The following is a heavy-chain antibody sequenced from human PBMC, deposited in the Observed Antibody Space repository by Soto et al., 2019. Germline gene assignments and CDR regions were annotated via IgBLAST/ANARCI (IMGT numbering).Heavy chain of an antibody. D-gene: IGHD2-2*01. CDR3: ARDLLGYCSSTSCYSGIDI. J-gene: IGHJ3*02. CDR2: ISSSSSYL. V-gene: IGHV3-21*01. CDR1: GFTFSSYT. Sequence: GGSLRLSCAASGFTFSSYTMNWVRQAPGKGLEWVSSISSSSSYLYYADSVKGRFTISRDNAKNSLFLQMNSLRAEDTAVYYCARDLLGYCSSTSCYSGIDIWGQGTMVTVSS.